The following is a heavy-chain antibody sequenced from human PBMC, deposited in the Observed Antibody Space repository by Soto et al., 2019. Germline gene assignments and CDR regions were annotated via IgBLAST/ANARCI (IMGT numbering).Heavy chain of an antibody. D-gene: IGHD2-2*01. CDR1: GFDFNNYG. V-gene: IGHV3-21*01. J-gene: IGHJ4*02. CDR3: AREDSIIIPAVSDF. Sequence: GGSLRLSCAVSGFDFNNYGINWVRQPPGKGLEWVSSVSKSDYTYYSDSVRGRFTISRDNAKNSVSLQMNSLRAEDTAVYYCAREDSIIIPAVSDFWGQGTLVTVSS. CDR2: VSKSDYT.